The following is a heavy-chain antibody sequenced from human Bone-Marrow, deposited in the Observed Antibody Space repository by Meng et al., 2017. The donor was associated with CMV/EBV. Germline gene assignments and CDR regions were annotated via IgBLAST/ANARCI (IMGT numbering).Heavy chain of an antibody. D-gene: IGHD6-6*01. V-gene: IGHV1-2*02. CDR3: AREYEYASSYMDDAFEI. J-gene: IGHJ3*02. Sequence: ASVKVSCKASGYTFIGYYMHWVRQAPGQGLEWMGWINPNNSGSDCAQKFQGRVTMTRDTSISTAYMELSSLRSDDTALYYCAREYEYASSYMDDAFEIWGQGTMVTVSS. CDR1: GYTFIGYY. CDR2: INPNNSGS.